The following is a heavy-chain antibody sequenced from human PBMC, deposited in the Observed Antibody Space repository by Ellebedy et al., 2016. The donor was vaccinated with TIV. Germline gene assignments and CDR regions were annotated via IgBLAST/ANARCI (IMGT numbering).Heavy chain of an antibody. CDR1: GFTVWSSF. Sequence: GESLKISCAASGFTVWSSFMSWVRQAPGKGLEWVSDINKSGGNIHYADSVKGRFTISRDNSENTLFLQMNSLRAEDTAIYYCVKDLNWYSGYWGQGTLVTVSS. D-gene: IGHD2-21*02. CDR2: INKSGGNI. CDR3: VKDLNWYSGY. J-gene: IGHJ4*02. V-gene: IGHV3-23*01.